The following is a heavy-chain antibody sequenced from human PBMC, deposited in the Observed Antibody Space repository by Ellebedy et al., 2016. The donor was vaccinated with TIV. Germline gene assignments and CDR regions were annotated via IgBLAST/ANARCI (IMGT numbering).Heavy chain of an antibody. V-gene: IGHV3-30-3*01. D-gene: IGHD6-19*01. CDR2: ISYDGSNK. Sequence: GGSLRLSCAASGFTFSSYAMHWVRQAPGKGLEWVAVISYDGSNKYYADSVKGRFTISRDNSKNTLYLQMNSLRAEDTAVYYCARGPYSSGWYPPSVTWGQGTLVTVSS. CDR3: ARGPYSSGWYPPSVT. J-gene: IGHJ5*02. CDR1: GFTFSSYA.